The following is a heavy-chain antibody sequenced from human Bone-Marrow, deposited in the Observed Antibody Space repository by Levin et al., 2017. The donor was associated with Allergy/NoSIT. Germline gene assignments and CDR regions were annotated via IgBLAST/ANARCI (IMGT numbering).Heavy chain of an antibody. CDR1: GDSISSGVFS. J-gene: IGHJ5*01. V-gene: IGHV4-30-2*01. Sequence: SQTLSLTCTVSGDSISSGVFSWAWIRQPLGKGLEWIGYIYDRGSAYYNPSLENRVALSIDKSKNQFSLRLRSVTAADTAIYYCATNTFDFASGYPNWFDSWGQGTLVTVSS. CDR3: ATNTFDFASGYPNWFDS. CDR2: IYDRGSA. D-gene: IGHD3-3*01.